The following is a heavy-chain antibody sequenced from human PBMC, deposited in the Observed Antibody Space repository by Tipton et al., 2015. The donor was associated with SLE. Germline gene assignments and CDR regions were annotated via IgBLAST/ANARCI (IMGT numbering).Heavy chain of an antibody. CDR1: GGSFSGYY. V-gene: IGHV4-34*01. CDR3: ARGFTMVRGLFDS. J-gene: IGHJ4*02. CDR2: INHSGST. Sequence: TLSLTCAVYGGSFSGYYWSWIRQPPGKGLEWIGEINHSGSTNYNPSLKSRVTISVDTSKNQFSLKLSSVTAADTAVYYCARGFTMVRGLFDSWGQGTLATVSS. D-gene: IGHD3-10*01.